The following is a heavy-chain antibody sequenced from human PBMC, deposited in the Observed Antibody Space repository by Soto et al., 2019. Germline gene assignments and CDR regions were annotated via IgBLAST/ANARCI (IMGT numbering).Heavy chain of an antibody. CDR1: GYTFTSYG. D-gene: IGHD3-10*01. V-gene: IGHV1-18*01. CDR2: ISAYNGNT. CDR3: ARVSYYGSGSPRFDY. J-gene: IGHJ4*02. Sequence: ASVKVSCKASGYTFTSYGISWVRQAPGQGLEWMGWISAYNGNTNYAQKLQGRVTMTTDTSTSTAYMELRSLRSDDTAVYYCARVSYYGSGSPRFDYWGQGTLVTVSS.